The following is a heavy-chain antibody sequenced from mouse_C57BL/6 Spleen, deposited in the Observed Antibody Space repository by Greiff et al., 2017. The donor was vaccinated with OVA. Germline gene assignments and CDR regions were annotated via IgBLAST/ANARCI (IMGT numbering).Heavy chain of an antibody. V-gene: IGHV5-15*01. J-gene: IGHJ4*01. CDR3: ARHDPVYAMDY. Sequence: EVNLVESGGGLVQPGGSLKLSCAASGFTFSDYGMAWVRQAPRKGPEWVAFISNLAYSIYYADTVTGRFTISRENAKNTLYLEMSSLRSEDTAMYYCARHDPVYAMDYWGQGTSVTVSS. CDR2: ISNLAYSI. CDR1: GFTFSDYG.